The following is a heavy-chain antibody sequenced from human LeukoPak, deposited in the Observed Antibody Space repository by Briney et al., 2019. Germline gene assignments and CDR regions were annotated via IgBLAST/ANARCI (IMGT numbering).Heavy chain of an antibody. CDR2: ISYDGSNK. Sequence: GGSLRLSCAASGFTISSYAMHWVRQAPGKGLEWVAVISYDGSNKYYADSVKGRFTITRDNSKNTLYLQMNSLRAEDTAVYYCARGGDYYRFDPWGQGTLVTVSS. V-gene: IGHV3-30*04. J-gene: IGHJ5*02. CDR1: GFTISSYA. CDR3: ARGGDYYRFDP. D-gene: IGHD4-17*01.